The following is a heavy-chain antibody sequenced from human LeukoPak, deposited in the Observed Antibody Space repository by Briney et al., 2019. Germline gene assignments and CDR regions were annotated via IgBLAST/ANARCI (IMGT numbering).Heavy chain of an antibody. Sequence: GSPLLSCAASGFTFSSYSMNWVRQAPGKGLEWVSYISSSSSTIYYADSVKGRFTISRDNAKNSLYLQMNSLRAEDTAVYYCAGNDYGAFDIWGQGTMVTVSS. CDR3: AGNDYGAFDI. CDR2: ISSSSSTI. V-gene: IGHV3-48*04. J-gene: IGHJ3*02. CDR1: GFTFSSYS. D-gene: IGHD4-17*01.